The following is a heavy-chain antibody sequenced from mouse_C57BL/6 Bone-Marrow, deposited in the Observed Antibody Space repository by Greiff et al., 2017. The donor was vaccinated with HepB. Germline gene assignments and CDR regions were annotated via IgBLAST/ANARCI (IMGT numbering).Heavy chain of an antibody. J-gene: IGHJ3*01. Sequence: VKLQESGSELRSPGSSVKLSCKDFDSEVFPIAYMSWVRQKPGHGFEWIGGILPSIGRTIYGEKFEDKATLDADTLSNTAYLELNSLTSEDSAIYDCARDYYGSSYEAWFAYWGQGTLVTVSA. CDR1: DSEVFPIAY. D-gene: IGHD1-1*01. V-gene: IGHV15-2*01. CDR2: ILPSIGRT. CDR3: ARDYYGSSYEAWFAY.